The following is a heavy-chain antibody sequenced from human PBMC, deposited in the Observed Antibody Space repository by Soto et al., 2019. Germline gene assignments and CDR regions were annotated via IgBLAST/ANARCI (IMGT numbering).Heavy chain of an antibody. J-gene: IGHJ6*02. V-gene: IGHV5-51*01. CDR3: ARSRRGAYSSGWYSPSGYYNYGIDV. CDR2: IYPGDSDP. Sequence: PGESLKISCKGSGYSFTSYWIGWVRQMPGKGLEWMGIIYPGDSDPRYSPSFQGQVTISADTSITTAYLQWTSLKASDTAMYYCARSRRGAYSSGWYSPSGYYNYGIDVWGQGTKVTVSS. D-gene: IGHD6-19*01. CDR1: GYSFTSYW.